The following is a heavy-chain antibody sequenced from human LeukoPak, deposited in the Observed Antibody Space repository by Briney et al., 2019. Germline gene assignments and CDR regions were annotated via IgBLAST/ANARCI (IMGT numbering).Heavy chain of an antibody. Sequence: PSETLSLTCTVSGDSISSSSSYWGWIRQPAGKGLEWIGRIYTSGSTNYNPSLKSRVTISVDTSKNQFSLKLSSVTAADTAVYYCARGYYDSSGYPFDYWGQGTLVTVSS. V-gene: IGHV4-61*02. CDR2: IYTSGST. CDR1: GDSISSSSSY. J-gene: IGHJ4*02. CDR3: ARGYYDSSGYPFDY. D-gene: IGHD3-22*01.